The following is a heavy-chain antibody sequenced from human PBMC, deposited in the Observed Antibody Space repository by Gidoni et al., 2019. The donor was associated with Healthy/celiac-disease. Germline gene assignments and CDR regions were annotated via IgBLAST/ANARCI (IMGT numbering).Heavy chain of an antibody. CDR2: IRSKAYGGTT. J-gene: IGHJ4*02. D-gene: IGHD6-19*01. V-gene: IGHV3-49*04. CDR1: GFTFGDYA. CDR3: TREKLGIAVAENDY. Sequence: EVQLVESGGGLVQPGRSLRRSCTASGFTFGDYAMSWVRRAPGKGLEWVGFIRSKAYGGTTEYAASVKGRFTISRDDSKSIAYLQMNSLKTEDTAVYYCTREKLGIAVAENDYWGQGTLVTVSS.